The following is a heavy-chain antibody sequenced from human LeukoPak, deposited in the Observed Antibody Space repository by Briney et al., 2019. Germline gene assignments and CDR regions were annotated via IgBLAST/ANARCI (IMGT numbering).Heavy chain of an antibody. CDR1: GGTFSSYA. CDR2: IIPIFGIA. Sequence: SVKVSCKASGGTFSSYAISWVRQAPGQGLEWMGRIIPIFGIANYAQKFQGRVTITADKSTSTAYMELSSLRSEDTAVYYCARDRAKDLPPDYWGQGTLVTVSS. J-gene: IGHJ4*02. V-gene: IGHV1-69*04. CDR3: ARDRAKDLPPDY. D-gene: IGHD2-15*01.